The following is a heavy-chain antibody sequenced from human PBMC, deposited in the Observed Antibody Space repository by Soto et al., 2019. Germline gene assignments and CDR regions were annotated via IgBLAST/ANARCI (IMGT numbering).Heavy chain of an antibody. V-gene: IGHV1-46*03. D-gene: IGHD5-12*01. CDR3: ARAPQPLRLPPYYCYMDG. J-gene: IGHJ6*03. CDR2: INPSGGST. Sequence: SVKVSCKASGYTFTSYCMHWVRQAPGQGLEWMGIINPSGGSTSDAQKFQGRVTMTRDTSTSTVYMELSSLRPADTALHYPARAPQPLRLPPYYCYMDGWRKGHTVTASS. CDR1: GYTFTSYC.